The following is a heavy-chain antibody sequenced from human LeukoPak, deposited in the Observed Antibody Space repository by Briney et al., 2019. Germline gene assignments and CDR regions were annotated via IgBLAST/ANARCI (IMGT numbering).Heavy chain of an antibody. Sequence: ASVKVSCKVSGYTLTELSMHWVRQAPGKGREWMGGFDPEDGETIYAQKFQGRVTMTEDTSTDTAYMDLSRLRSEDTAVYYCATPNYDILTGYYSYWGQGTLVTVSS. J-gene: IGHJ4*02. V-gene: IGHV1-24*01. CDR2: FDPEDGET. CDR3: ATPNYDILTGYYSY. CDR1: GYTLTELS. D-gene: IGHD3-9*01.